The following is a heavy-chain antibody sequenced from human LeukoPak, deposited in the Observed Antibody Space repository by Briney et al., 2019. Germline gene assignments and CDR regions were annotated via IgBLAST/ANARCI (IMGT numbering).Heavy chain of an antibody. CDR1: GGTISSSSYY. V-gene: IGHV4-39*07. Sequence: SETLSLTCTVSGGTISSSSYYWGWIRQPPGKGLEWIGSIYYSGSTYYNPSLKSRVTISVDTSKNQFSLKLSSVTAADTAVYYCARENYDSSGYPAYWGQGTLVTVSS. CDR2: IYYSGST. J-gene: IGHJ4*02. D-gene: IGHD3-22*01. CDR3: ARENYDSSGYPAY.